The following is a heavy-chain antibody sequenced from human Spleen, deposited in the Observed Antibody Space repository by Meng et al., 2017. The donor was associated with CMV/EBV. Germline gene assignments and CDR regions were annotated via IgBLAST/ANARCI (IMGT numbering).Heavy chain of an antibody. Sequence: GGSLRLSCAASGFIFDDYGMNWVRQAPGKGLEWVSGITWTGDNTHYVDSVKGRFTISRDNAKNSLYLQMNSLRAEDTALYFCARERGRDDYGDYYFDFWGHGTLVTSPQ. CDR2: ITWTGDNT. D-gene: IGHD4-17*01. V-gene: IGHV3-20*04. CDR3: ARERGRDDYGDYYFDF. CDR1: GFIFDDYG. J-gene: IGHJ4*01.